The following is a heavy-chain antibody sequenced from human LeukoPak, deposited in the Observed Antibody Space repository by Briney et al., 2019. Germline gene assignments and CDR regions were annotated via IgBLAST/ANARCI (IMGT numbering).Heavy chain of an antibody. D-gene: IGHD4-23*01. Sequence: ASVKVSCKASGYTFTSYDINWVRQATGQGLEWMGWMNPNSGNTGYAQKFQGRVTMTRNTSISTAYIELSSLRPEDTAVYYCARSGYGGNSFDYWGQGTLVTVSS. CDR3: ARSGYGGNSFDY. V-gene: IGHV1-8*01. J-gene: IGHJ4*02. CDR2: MNPNSGNT. CDR1: GYTFTSYD.